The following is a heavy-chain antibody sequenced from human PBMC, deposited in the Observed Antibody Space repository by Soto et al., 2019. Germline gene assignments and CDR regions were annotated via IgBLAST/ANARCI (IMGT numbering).Heavy chain of an antibody. CDR3: ARDQFSSSWSGY. Sequence: EVQLVETGGGLIQPGGSLRLSCAASGFPVSSNYMSWVRQAPGKGLEWVSIIYSDGSTYYEDSVKGRFTISRDNSKNTLYLQMNSLRAEDTAKYYWARDQFSSSWSGYWGQGTLVTVSS. J-gene: IGHJ4*02. CDR1: GFPVSSNY. V-gene: IGHV3-53*02. CDR2: IYSDGST. D-gene: IGHD2-2*01.